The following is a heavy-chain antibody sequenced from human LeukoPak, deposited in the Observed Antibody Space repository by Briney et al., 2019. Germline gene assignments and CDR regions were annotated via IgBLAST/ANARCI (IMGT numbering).Heavy chain of an antibody. CDR2: IIPILGIA. CDR1: GGTFSSYT. CDR3: ARDLNHDWLFHFDY. D-gene: IGHD3-9*01. V-gene: IGHV1-69*04. J-gene: IGHJ4*02. Sequence: ASVKVSCKASGGTFSSYTISWVRQAPGQGLEWMGRIIPILGIANYAQKFQGRVTITADKSTSTAYMELRSLRSDDTAVYYCARDLNHDWLFHFDYWGQGTLVTVSS.